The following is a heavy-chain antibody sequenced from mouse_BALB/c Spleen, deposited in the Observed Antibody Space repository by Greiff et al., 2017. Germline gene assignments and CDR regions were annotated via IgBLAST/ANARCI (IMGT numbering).Heavy chain of an antibody. CDR3: AREGRYDGFAY. CDR2: ISDGGSYT. J-gene: IGHJ3*01. V-gene: IGHV5-4*02. CDR1: GFTFSDYY. Sequence: EGKLMESGGGLVKPGGSLKLSCAASGFTFSDYYMYWVRQTPEKRLEWVATISDGGSYTYYPDSVKGRFTISRDNAKNNLYLQMSSLKSEDTAMYYCAREGRYDGFAYWGQGTLVTVSA. D-gene: IGHD2-14*01.